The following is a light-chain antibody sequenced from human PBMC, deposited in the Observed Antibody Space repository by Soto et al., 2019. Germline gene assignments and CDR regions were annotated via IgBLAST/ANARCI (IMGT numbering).Light chain of an antibody. V-gene: IGKV1-9*01. CDR3: LQLDSYPYT. J-gene: IGKJ2*01. CDR2: GAS. CDR1: QGVSSY. Sequence: DIQLTQSPSFLSASVGDRVTITCRASQGVSSYLAWFQQKPGKAPKLLIYGASTLQSEVPSRFSGSGYGAEFTLTISSLRPEDFATYHCLQLDSYPYTFCQGTKLEIK.